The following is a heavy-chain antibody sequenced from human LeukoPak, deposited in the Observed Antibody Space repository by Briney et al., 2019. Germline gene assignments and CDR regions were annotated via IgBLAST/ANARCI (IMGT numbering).Heavy chain of an antibody. CDR1: GFTFSNYA. CDR3: ARDIRDCSGGSCYVILYYYGMDV. J-gene: IGHJ6*02. D-gene: IGHD2-15*01. CDR2: TSISGSST. Sequence: GGSLRLSCAASGFTFSNYAMNWVRQAPGKGLEWVSSTSISGSSTYYADSVKGRFTISRDNSKNTLYLQMNSLRAEDTAVYYCARDIRDCSGGSCYVILYYYGMDVWGQGTTVTVSS. V-gene: IGHV3-23*01.